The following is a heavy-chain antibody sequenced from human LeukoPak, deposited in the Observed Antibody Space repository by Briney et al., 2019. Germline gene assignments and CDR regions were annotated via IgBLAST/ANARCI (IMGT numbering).Heavy chain of an antibody. Sequence: GGSLRLSCAASGFTFSSYAMSWVRQAPGKGLEWVSRISGSGESTYYADSVKGRFTISRDNSKNTLYLQMNSLRAEDTAVYYCAKTIAAAGRGYFQHWGQGTLVTVSS. D-gene: IGHD6-13*01. V-gene: IGHV3-23*01. CDR3: AKTIAAAGRGYFQH. CDR2: ISGSGEST. J-gene: IGHJ1*01. CDR1: GFTFSSYA.